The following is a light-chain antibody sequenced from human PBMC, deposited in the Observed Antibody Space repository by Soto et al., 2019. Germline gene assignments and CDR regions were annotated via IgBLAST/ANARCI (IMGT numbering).Light chain of an antibody. CDR1: QSISSY. J-gene: IGKJ4*01. CDR2: AAS. V-gene: IGKV1-39*01. Sequence: DIQMTQSPSSLSSSIGDRVTITCRASQSISSYLNWYQQKPGKAPKLLIYAASSLQSGVPSRFSGSGSGTDFTLTISSLKHEDFATYYCQQYDNLTLTFGGGTKVDI. CDR3: QQYDNLTLT.